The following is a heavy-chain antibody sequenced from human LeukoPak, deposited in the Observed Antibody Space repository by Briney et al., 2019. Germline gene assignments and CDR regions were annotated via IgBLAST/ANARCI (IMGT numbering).Heavy chain of an antibody. Sequence: GALRLSCAASGFTFSTFAMIWVRQPPGKGLEWVSSIFPSGGEIHYADSVRGRFTVSRDNSKSTLSLQMNSLRAEDTAIYYCATYRQVLLPFESWGQGTLVTVSS. CDR1: GFTFSTFA. CDR2: IFPSGGEI. CDR3: ATYRQVLLPFES. J-gene: IGHJ4*02. V-gene: IGHV3-23*01. D-gene: IGHD2-8*02.